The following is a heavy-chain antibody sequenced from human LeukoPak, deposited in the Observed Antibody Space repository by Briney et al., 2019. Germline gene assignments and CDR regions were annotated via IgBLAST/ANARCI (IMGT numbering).Heavy chain of an antibody. CDR3: ARVSECSGGSCYSLLYYYYYGMDV. V-gene: IGHV1-18*01. D-gene: IGHD2-15*01. J-gene: IGHJ6*02. CDR2: ISAYNGNT. Sequence: ASVKVSCKASGYTFTSYAMNWVRQAPGQGLEWMGWISAYNGNTNYAQKLQGRVTMTTDTSTSTAYMELRSLRSDDTAVYYCARVSECSGGSCYSLLYYYYYGMDVWGQGTTVTVSS. CDR1: GYTFTSYA.